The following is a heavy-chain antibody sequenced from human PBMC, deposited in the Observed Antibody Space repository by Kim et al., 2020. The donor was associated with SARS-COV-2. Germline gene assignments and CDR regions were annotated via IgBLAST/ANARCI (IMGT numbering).Heavy chain of an antibody. D-gene: IGHD2-15*01. Sequence: SETLSLTCAVYGGSFSGYYWSWIRQPPGKGLEWIGEINHSGSTNYNPSLKSRVTISVDTSKNQFSLKLSSVTAADTAVYYCARDCGRLGYCSGGSCYSRPQCVGAFDIWGQGTMVTVSS. CDR1: GGSFSGYY. J-gene: IGHJ3*02. V-gene: IGHV4-34*01. CDR3: ARDCGRLGYCSGGSCYSRPQCVGAFDI. CDR2: INHSGST.